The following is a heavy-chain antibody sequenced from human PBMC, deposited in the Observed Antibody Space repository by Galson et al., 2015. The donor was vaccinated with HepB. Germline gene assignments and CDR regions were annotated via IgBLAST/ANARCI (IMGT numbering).Heavy chain of an antibody. V-gene: IGHV3-30*18. CDR2: ISYEGSTQ. D-gene: IGHD6-19*01. CDR3: AKEFNEYTSGWYFDL. J-gene: IGHJ2*01. Sequence: SLRLSCAASGFTFSTYGMHWVRQTPRRGLEWVAVISYEGSTQHYADSVKGRFTISRDNPTSTLYLQLNSLRAEDSAIYYCAKEFNEYTSGWYFDLWGRGTLVSVSS. CDR1: GFTFSTYG.